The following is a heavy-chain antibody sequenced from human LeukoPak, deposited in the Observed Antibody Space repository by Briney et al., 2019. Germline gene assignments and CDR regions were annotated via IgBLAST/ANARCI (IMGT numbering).Heavy chain of an antibody. CDR2: IYYSGST. CDR3: ARSRAPPMDTYYFDY. Sequence: SETLSLTCTVSGGSISSYYWSWIRQPPGKGLEWIGYIYYSGSTNYNPSLTSRVTISVDTSKNQFSLKLSSVTAADTAVYYCARSRAPPMDTYYFDYWGQGTLVTVSS. J-gene: IGHJ4*02. D-gene: IGHD3-10*01. CDR1: GGSISSYY. V-gene: IGHV4-59*01.